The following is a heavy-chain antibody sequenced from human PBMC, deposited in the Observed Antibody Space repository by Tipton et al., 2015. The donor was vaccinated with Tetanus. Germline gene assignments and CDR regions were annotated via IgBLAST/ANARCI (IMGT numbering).Heavy chain of an antibody. CDR2: INHSGST. J-gene: IGHJ4*02. CDR3: ARGLNWYSSSRLDY. Sequence: GLVKPSETLSLTCAVYGGSFSGYYWSWIRQPPGKGLEWIGEINHSGSTNYNPSLKSRATISVDTSKNQFSLKLSSVTAADTAVYYCARGLNWYSSSRLDYWGQGTLVTVSS. V-gene: IGHV4-34*01. D-gene: IGHD6-13*01. CDR1: GGSFSGYY.